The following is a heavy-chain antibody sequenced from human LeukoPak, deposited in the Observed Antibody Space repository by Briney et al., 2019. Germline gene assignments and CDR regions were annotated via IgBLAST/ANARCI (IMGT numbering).Heavy chain of an antibody. CDR1: GGTFSSYA. CDR2: IIPIFGTA. Sequence: SVKVSCKASGGTFSSYAIGWVRQAPGQGLEWMGGIIPIFGTANYAQKFQGRVTITADKSTSTAYMELSSLRSEDTAVYCCARLQYWGAVAGWYFDLWGRGTLVTVSS. D-gene: IGHD6-19*01. V-gene: IGHV1-69*06. CDR3: ARLQYWGAVAGWYFDL. J-gene: IGHJ2*01.